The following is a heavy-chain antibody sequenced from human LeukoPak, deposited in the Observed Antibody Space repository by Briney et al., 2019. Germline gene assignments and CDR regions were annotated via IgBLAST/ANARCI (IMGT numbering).Heavy chain of an antibody. D-gene: IGHD6-19*01. CDR1: GGSISSGSYY. J-gene: IGHJ5*02. CDR3: AREALGTPASGWIWEWFDP. Sequence: SETLSLTCTVSGGSISSGSYYWSWIRQPAGKGLEWIGRIYSSGSTNYNPSLKSRVTISLDTSKNQFSLQLNSVTPEDTATYYCAREALGTPASGWIWEWFDPWGQGTLVTVSS. CDR2: IYSSGST. V-gene: IGHV4-61*02.